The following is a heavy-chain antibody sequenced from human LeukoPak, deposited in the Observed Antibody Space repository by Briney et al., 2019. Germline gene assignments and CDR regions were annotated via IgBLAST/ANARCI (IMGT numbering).Heavy chain of an antibody. V-gene: IGHV3-23*01. J-gene: IGHJ4*02. CDR2: ISGSGGST. CDR1: GFTFSSYA. D-gene: IGHD2-2*01. Sequence: GGSLRLSCAASGFTFSSYAMSWVRQAPGKGLEWVSAISGSGGSTYYADSVKGRFTISRDNSKNTLYLQMNSLRAEDTAVYYCARDRARGYCSSTSCYPFAYWGQGTLVTVSS. CDR3: ARDRARGYCSSTSCYPFAY.